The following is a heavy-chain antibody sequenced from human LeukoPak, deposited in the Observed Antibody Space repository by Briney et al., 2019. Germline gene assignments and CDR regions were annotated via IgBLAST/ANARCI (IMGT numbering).Heavy chain of an antibody. V-gene: IGHV4-39*01. CDR3: ARRGRGSYHLDY. J-gene: IGHJ4*02. Sequence: ASETLSLTCTVSGGSISSSSYYWGWIRQPPGKGLEWIGSIYYSGSTYYNPSLKSRVTISVDTSKNQFSLKLSSVTAADTAVYYCARRGRGSYHLDYWGQGTLVTVS. CDR2: IYYSGST. D-gene: IGHD3-16*01. CDR1: GGSISSSSYY.